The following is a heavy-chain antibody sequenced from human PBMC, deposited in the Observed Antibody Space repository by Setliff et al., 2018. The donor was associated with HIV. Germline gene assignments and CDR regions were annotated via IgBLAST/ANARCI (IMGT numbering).Heavy chain of an antibody. Sequence: GGSLRLSCAASGFTFSSYWMSWVRQAPGKGMEWVANIKQDGSEKYYVDSVKGRCTISGDNAKNSLYLQINSVRAEDTAVYYCAREWNGGYDYWGQGTLVTVSS. CDR3: AREWNGGYDY. CDR2: IKQDGSEK. J-gene: IGHJ4*02. V-gene: IGHV3-7*01. D-gene: IGHD2-8*01. CDR1: GFTFSSYW.